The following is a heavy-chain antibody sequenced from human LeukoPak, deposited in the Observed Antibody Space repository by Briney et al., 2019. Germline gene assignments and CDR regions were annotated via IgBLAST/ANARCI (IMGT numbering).Heavy chain of an antibody. CDR2: ISGSGGST. D-gene: IGHD3-22*01. CDR3: AKDRPPLSSGPTGY. V-gene: IGHV3-23*01. Sequence: GGSLRLSCAASGFTFSSYSMNWVRQAPGKGLEWVSAISGSGGSTYYADSVKGRFTISRDNSKNTLYLQMNSLRAEDTAVYYCAKDRPPLSSGPTGYWGQGTLVTVSS. J-gene: IGHJ4*02. CDR1: GFTFSSYS.